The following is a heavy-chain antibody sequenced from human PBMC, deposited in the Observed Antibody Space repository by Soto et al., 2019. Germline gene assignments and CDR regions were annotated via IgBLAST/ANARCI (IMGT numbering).Heavy chain of an antibody. CDR2: IYYSGST. V-gene: IGHV4-30-4*01. J-gene: IGHJ3*02. D-gene: IGHD7-27*01. CDR3: ARDLLRTGERGDAFDI. CDR1: GGSISSGDYY. Sequence: SETLSLTCTVSGGSISSGDYYWSWIRQPPGKGLEWIGYIYYSGSTYYNPSLKSRVTISVDTSKNQFSLKLSSVTAADTAVYYCARDLLRTGERGDAFDIWGQGTMVTVSS.